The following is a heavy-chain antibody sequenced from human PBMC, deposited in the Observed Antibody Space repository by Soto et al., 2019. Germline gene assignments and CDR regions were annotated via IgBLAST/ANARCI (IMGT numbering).Heavy chain of an antibody. CDR1: GFSLSTSGVG. CDR2: IYWDDDK. CDR3: ARCIVVVPAAIWYFDL. J-gene: IGHJ2*01. V-gene: IGHV2-5*02. Sequence: QITLKESGPTLVKPTQTLTLTCTFSGFSLSTSGVGVGWIRQPPGKALEWLALIYWDDDKCYSPSLKSRLTITKDTSKNQVVLTMTNMDPVDTATYYCARCIVVVPAAIWYFDLWGRGTLVTVSS. D-gene: IGHD2-2*01.